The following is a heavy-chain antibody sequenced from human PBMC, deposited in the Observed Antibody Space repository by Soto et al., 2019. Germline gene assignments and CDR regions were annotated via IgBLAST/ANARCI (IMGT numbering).Heavy chain of an antibody. CDR2: ISYDVSNK. D-gene: IGHD3-9*01. Sequence: GGSLRLSCAASGFTFSNYVMHWVRQAPGKGLEWVAVISYDVSNKYYADSVKGRFTISRDNSKNTLYLQMNSLRAEDTAVYYCAKDLLRYFDWPPFDYWGQGTLVTVSS. V-gene: IGHV3-30*18. J-gene: IGHJ4*02. CDR1: GFTFSNYV. CDR3: AKDLLRYFDWPPFDY.